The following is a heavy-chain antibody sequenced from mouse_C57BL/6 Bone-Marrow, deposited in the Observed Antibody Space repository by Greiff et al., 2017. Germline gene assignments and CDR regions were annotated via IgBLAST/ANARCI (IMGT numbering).Heavy chain of an antibody. D-gene: IGHD2-5*01. CDR1: GYTFTSYW. Sequence: QVQLQQPGAELVKPGASVKMSCKASGYTFTSYWITWVKQRPGQGLEWIGDIYPGTGSTNYNEKFKSKATLTVDTSSSTAYMQLSSLTSEDSAVDYCARPYYSNDWYVDVWGTGTTVTVSS. V-gene: IGHV1-55*01. CDR2: IYPGTGST. J-gene: IGHJ1*03. CDR3: ARPYYSNDWYVDV.